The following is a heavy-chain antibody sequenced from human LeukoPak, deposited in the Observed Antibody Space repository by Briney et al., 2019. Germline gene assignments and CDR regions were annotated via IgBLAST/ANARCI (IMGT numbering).Heavy chain of an antibody. V-gene: IGHV1-69*10. Sequence: ASVTVSCKASGGTFSSYAISWVRQAPGQGLEWMGGIIPILGIANYAQKFQGRVTITADKSTSTAYMELSSLRSEDTAVYYCAILWGCSSSSCLGESWFDPWGQGTLVTVSS. CDR1: GGTFSSYA. CDR3: AILWGCSSSSCLGESWFDP. D-gene: IGHD6-6*01. J-gene: IGHJ5*02. CDR2: IIPILGIA.